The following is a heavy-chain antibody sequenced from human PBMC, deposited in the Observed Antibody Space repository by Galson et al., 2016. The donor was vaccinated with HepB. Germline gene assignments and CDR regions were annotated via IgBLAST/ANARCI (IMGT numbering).Heavy chain of an antibody. CDR3: AKKSPGKELSPPDY. CDR1: GFTFSIYG. CDR2: TSSDESDK. Sequence: SLRLSCAASGFTFSIYGMHWIRQAPGKGLEWVATTSSDESDKHYADPVQGRFTISKDNFKNTQYLQMNRLRAEDTAVYYCAKKSPGKELSPPDYWGQGTLVTVSS. V-gene: IGHV3-30*18. J-gene: IGHJ4*02. D-gene: IGHD1-26*01.